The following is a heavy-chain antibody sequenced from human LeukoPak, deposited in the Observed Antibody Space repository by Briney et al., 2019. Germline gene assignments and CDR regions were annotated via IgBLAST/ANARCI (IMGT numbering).Heavy chain of an antibody. D-gene: IGHD6-13*01. CDR1: VYTFSIYN. CDR3: ARHIAAAGNSWFDP. Sequence: GASVTVSFTSSVYTFSIYNINWVWQAPGQGLGRVGWMSTVSGNTGSSQEFQCRVTMTKNTSICTAYMELSSLRSEDTAVYYCARHIAAAGNSWFDPWGQGNLVTVSS. V-gene: IGHV1-8*02. CDR2: MSTVSGNT. J-gene: IGHJ5*02.